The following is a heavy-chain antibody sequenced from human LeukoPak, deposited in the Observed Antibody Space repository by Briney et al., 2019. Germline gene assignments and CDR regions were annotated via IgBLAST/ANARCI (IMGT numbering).Heavy chain of an antibody. D-gene: IGHD3-22*01. Sequence: GGSLRLSYAASGFTFSSYSMNWVRQAPGKGLEWVSYISSSSSTIYYADSVKGRFTISRDNAKNSLYLQMNSLRAEDTAVYYCARGDSYYDSSGSHTYYWGQGTLVTVSS. J-gene: IGHJ4*02. CDR3: ARGDSYYDSSGSHTYY. CDR2: ISSSSSTI. V-gene: IGHV3-48*04. CDR1: GFTFSSYS.